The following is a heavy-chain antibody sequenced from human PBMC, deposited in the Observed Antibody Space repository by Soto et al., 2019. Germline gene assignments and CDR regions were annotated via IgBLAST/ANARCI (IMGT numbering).Heavy chain of an antibody. Sequence: ASVKVSCKASGYTFTSYYMHWVRQAPGQGLEWMGIINPSGGSTSYAQKFQGRVTMTRDTSTSTVYMELSSLRSEDTAVYYCARALRITIFGVVIIAYPPDYWGQGTLVTVSS. V-gene: IGHV1-46*01. CDR2: INPSGGST. D-gene: IGHD3-3*01. J-gene: IGHJ4*02. CDR1: GYTFTSYY. CDR3: ARALRITIFGVVIIAYPPDY.